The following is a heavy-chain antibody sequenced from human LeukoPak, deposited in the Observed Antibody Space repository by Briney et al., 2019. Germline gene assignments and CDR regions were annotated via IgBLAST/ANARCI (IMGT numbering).Heavy chain of an antibody. Sequence: PSETLSLTCTVPGASITAHSWNWIRQPAGKALEWIGRIHGNGSTNYNPSLKSRVTMSLDTSKSQFSLKLPSVTAADTALYYCARDMVSTWPYFYTYYYMDVWGQGTTVAVSS. CDR2: IHGNGST. D-gene: IGHD3-22*01. J-gene: IGHJ6*03. V-gene: IGHV4-4*07. CDR3: ARDMVSTWPYFYTYYYMDV. CDR1: GASITAHS.